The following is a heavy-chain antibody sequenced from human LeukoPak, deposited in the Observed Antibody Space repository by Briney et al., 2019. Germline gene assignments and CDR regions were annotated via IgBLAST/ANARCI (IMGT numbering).Heavy chain of an antibody. CDR1: GFTFDDYA. V-gene: IGHV3-43D*03. CDR2: ISWDGGGT. Sequence: GGSLRLSCAASGFTFDDYAMHWVRQAPGKGLEWVSLISWDGGGTYYADTVRGRFTISRDNSKNSLYLQMNSLRAEDTALYYCAKDMAAYYYASGNIDYWGQGTLVTVSS. CDR3: AKDMAAYYYASGNIDY. J-gene: IGHJ4*02. D-gene: IGHD3-10*01.